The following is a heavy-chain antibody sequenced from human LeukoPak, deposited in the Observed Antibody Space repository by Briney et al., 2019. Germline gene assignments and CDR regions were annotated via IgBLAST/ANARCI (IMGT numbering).Heavy chain of an antibody. CDR3: ATDRLMVYAKTGYYFDY. Sequence: GSSVKVSCKVSGYTLTELSMHWVRQAPGKGLEWMGGFDPEDGETIYAQKFQGRVTMTEDTSTDTAYMELSSLRSEDTAVYYCATDRLMVYAKTGYYFDYWGQGTLVTVSS. V-gene: IGHV1-24*01. J-gene: IGHJ4*02. CDR1: GYTLTELS. CDR2: FDPEDGET. D-gene: IGHD2-8*01.